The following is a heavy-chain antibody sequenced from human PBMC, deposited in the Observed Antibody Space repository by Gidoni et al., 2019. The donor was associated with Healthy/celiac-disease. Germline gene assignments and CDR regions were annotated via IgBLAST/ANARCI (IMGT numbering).Heavy chain of an antibody. D-gene: IGHD6-6*01. J-gene: IGHJ4*02. CDR1: GFTFSSYA. V-gene: IGHV3-23*01. CDR3: AKGGGLYGSSFDY. Sequence: EVQLLESGGGLVQPGGYLRLSCSASGFTFSSYAISWVRRAPGKGLEGVSASGGSGGSTYYADSVKGRFTISRDDSKNTLYLQMNSLRAEYTAVYYCAKGGGLYGSSFDYWGQGTLVTVSS. CDR2: SGGSGGST.